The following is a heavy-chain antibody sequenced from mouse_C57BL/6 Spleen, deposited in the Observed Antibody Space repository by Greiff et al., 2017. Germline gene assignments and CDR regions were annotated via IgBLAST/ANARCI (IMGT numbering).Heavy chain of an antibody. J-gene: IGHJ2*01. CDR2: IRNRANGYTT. V-gene: IGHV7-3*01. CDR3: ENQGGSPVYDLYFDY. Sequence: EVQRVESGGGLVQPGGSLSLSCAASGFTFTDYYMSWVRQPPGKALEWFGFIRNRANGYTTEYSASVKGRFTISSDTSPSILYLQMNALRAEESATYYGENQGGSPVYDLYFDYWGQGTTLTVSS. D-gene: IGHD2-12*01. CDR1: GFTFTDYY.